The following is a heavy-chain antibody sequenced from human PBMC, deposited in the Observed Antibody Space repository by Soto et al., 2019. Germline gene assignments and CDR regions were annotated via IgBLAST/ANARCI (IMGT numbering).Heavy chain of an antibody. V-gene: IGHV3-30-3*01. J-gene: IGHJ6*02. CDR3: ARDKGYCTNGVCYYYYDYGMDV. CDR1: GFTFSSYA. CDR2: ISYDGSNK. D-gene: IGHD2-8*01. Sequence: QVQLVESGGGVVQPGRSLRLSCAASGFTFSSYAMHWVRQAPGKGLEWVAVISYDGSNKYYADSVKGRFTISRDNSKNTLYMQMNSLRAEDTAVYYCARDKGYCTNGVCYYYYDYGMDVWGQGTTVTFS.